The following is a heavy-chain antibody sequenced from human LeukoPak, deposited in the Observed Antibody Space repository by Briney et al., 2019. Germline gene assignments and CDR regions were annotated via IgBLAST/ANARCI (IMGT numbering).Heavy chain of an antibody. CDR2: IRYDGSNK. V-gene: IGHV3-30*02. J-gene: IGHJ6*03. D-gene: IGHD6-13*01. CDR3: AGDSAAAGNYYYYMDV. Sequence: PGGSLRLSCAASGFTFSSYGMHWVRQAPGKGLEWVAFIRYDGSNKYYADSVKGRFTISRDNSKNTLYLQMNSLRAEDTAVYYCAGDSAAAGNYYYYMDVWGKGTTVTVSS. CDR1: GFTFSSYG.